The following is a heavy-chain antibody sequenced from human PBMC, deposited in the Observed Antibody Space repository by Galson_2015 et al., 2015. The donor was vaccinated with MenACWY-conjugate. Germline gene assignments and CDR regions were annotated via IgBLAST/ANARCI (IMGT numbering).Heavy chain of an antibody. D-gene: IGHD4-17*01. V-gene: IGHV3-48*04. CDR2: ITGGSNTI. CDR3: AKRGDYGEFEY. Sequence: SLRLSCAASGFAFSTYGMNWVRQAPGKGLEWISYITGGSNTIYYADSVKGRFTISRDNAEHSLYLQMNSLRAEDTAVYYCAKRGDYGEFEYWGQGTLVTVSS. J-gene: IGHJ4*02. CDR1: GFAFSTYG.